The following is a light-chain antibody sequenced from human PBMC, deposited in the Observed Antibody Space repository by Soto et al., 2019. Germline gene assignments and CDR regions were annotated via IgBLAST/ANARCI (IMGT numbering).Light chain of an antibody. V-gene: IGKV3-20*01. CDR2: GAS. Sequence: EIVLTQSPGTLSLSPGERATLSCRASQSVGSNYLAWYQQKPGQAPRILIFGASGRATGIPDRFSGSGSGTDFTLTISRLEPEDFAVYYCQQFGSSPRYTFGQGTKVDIK. CDR1: QSVGSNY. CDR3: QQFGSSPRYT. J-gene: IGKJ2*01.